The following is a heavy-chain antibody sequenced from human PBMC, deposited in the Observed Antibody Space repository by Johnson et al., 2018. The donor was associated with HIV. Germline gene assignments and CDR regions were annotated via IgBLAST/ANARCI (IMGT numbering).Heavy chain of an antibody. CDR2: ISYDGSHK. CDR1: GFTFSSYA. V-gene: IGHV3-30*04. D-gene: IGHD2-2*01. Sequence: QLVESGGGVVQPGRSLRLSCAASGFTFSSYAMHWVRQAPGKGLEWVAVISYDGSHKYYADSVKGRFTISRDNSKNTLYPQMNSLRAEDAAVYYCARAAIVVLPAGIFDIWGQGTMVTVSS. J-gene: IGHJ3*02. CDR3: ARAAIVVLPAGIFDI.